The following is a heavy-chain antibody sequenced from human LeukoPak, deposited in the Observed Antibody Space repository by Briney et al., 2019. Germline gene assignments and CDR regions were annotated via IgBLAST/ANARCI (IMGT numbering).Heavy chain of an antibody. D-gene: IGHD4-17*01. CDR1: GFTFRNYV. CDR3: AKATNYGDYWYYFDY. J-gene: IGHJ4*02. V-gene: IGHV3-30*18. CDR2: ISYDGSNK. Sequence: GGSLRLSCAASGFTFRNYVIHWVRQAPGKGLEWVAVISYDGSNKYYADSVKGRFTISRDNSKNTLYLQMNSLRAEDTAVYYCAKATNYGDYWYYFDYWGQGTLVTVSS.